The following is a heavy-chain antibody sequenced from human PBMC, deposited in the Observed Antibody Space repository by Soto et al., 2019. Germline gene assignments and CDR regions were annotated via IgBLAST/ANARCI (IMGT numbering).Heavy chain of an antibody. J-gene: IGHJ6*02. CDR3: ARLGYYDILTGYYSYYYGMDV. V-gene: IGHV1-18*01. CDR1: GYTFTSYG. CDR2: ISAYNGNT. D-gene: IGHD3-9*01. Sequence: ASVKVSCKASGYTFTSYGISWVRQAPGQGLEWMGWISAYNGNTNYAQKLQGRVTMTTDTSTSTAYMELRSLRSDDTAVYYCARLGYYDILTGYYSYYYGMDVWGQGTTVTVSS.